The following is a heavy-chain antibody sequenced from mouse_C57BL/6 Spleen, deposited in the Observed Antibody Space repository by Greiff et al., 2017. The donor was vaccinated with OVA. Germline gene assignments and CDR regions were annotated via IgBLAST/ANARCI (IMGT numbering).Heavy chain of an antibody. CDR1: GYAFRSSW. J-gene: IGHJ2*01. V-gene: IGHV1-82*01. Sequence: QVQLQQSGPELVKPGASVKISCKASGYAFRSSWMNRVKPRPGKGLEWIGRIYPGDGDTNYNGQFKGKATLNADKSSSTANMQLSSLTSEDSEVYVCARYGITTVVVDYWGQGTTLTVSS. D-gene: IGHD1-1*01. CDR2: IYPGDGDT. CDR3: ARYGITTVVVDY.